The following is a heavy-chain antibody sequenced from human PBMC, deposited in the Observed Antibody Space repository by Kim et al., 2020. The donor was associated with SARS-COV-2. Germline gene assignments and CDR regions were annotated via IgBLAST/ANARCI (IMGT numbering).Heavy chain of an antibody. D-gene: IGHD6-19*01. CDR2: IRDTGNRFPT. CDR3: ARDRDGAGTD. V-gene: IGHV3-72*01. Sequence: GGSLRLSCIASGFSFSDHYMDWVRQAPGKGLEWIGRIRDTGNRFPTEYAASVRGRFTISRDDSKNSLFLQMSSLKTEDTAVYYCARDRDGAGTDWGQGTLVTVS. CDR1: GFSFSDHY. J-gene: IGHJ4*02.